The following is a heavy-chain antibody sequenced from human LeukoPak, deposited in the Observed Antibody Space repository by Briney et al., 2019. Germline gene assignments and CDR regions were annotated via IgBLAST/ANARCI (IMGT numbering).Heavy chain of an antibody. CDR3: AQRMYESSGHYFQN. CDR2: ISTSGDYT. D-gene: IGHD3-22*01. V-gene: IGHV3-23*01. CDR1: GLTFKKYV. Sequence: GGSLRLSSAASGLTFKKYVMTWVRRAPGMGLEWVSVISTSGDYTYYANSVKGRFTISRDNSKNSLYLQMNSLRAEDTAVYYCAQRMYESSGHYFQNWGQGTLVTVSS. J-gene: IGHJ4*02.